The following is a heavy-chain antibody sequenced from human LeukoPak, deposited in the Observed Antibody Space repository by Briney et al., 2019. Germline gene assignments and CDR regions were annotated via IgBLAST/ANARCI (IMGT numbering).Heavy chain of an antibody. CDR1: GGSISSYY. Sequence: PSETLSLTCTVSGGSISSYYWTWIRQPAGKELNGMGRIHTSGSTNRNPSLKSRVTMSVDTSNNQFSLKLSSVTAADTAVYYCARETEVPGGRSWDFWGQGTLVTVSS. D-gene: IGHD6-19*01. J-gene: IGHJ4*02. V-gene: IGHV4-4*07. CDR3: ARETEVPGGRSWDF. CDR2: IHTSGST.